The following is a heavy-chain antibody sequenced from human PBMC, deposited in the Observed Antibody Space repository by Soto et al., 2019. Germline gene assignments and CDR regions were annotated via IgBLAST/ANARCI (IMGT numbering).Heavy chain of an antibody. D-gene: IGHD6-13*01. CDR3: ARLVVLKSAGINPDPFAI. CDR1: GASISSGGYS. Sequence: TLSLTCAVPGASISSGGYSWSWIRQPQGKGLEWIGYISHSGSTYYNPSLKSRVTISVDRSKNQFSLKLSSVTAADTAVYYCARLVVLKSAGINPDPFAIWGQGTIDTVSS. V-gene: IGHV4-30-2*01. J-gene: IGHJ3*02. CDR2: ISHSGST.